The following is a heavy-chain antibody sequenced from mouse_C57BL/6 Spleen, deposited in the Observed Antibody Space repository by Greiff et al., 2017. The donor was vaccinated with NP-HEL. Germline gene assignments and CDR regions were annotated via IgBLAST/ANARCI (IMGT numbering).Heavy chain of an antibody. V-gene: IGHV5-12*01. J-gene: IGHJ4*01. CDR3: ARRDYYGSSYPYAMGY. CDR1: GFTFSDYY. D-gene: IGHD1-1*01. CDR2: ISNGGGST. Sequence: EVKVVESGGGLVQPGGSLKLSCAASGFTFSDYYMYWVRQTPEKRLEWVAYISNGGGSTYYPDTVKGRFTISRDNAKNTLYLQMSRLKSEDTAMYYCARRDYYGSSYPYAMGYWGQGTSVTVSS.